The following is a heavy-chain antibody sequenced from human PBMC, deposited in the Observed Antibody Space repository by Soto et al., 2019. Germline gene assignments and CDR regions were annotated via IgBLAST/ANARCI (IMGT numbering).Heavy chain of an antibody. CDR2: ISYDGSGK. Sequence: VQLVESGGGAVQPGRSLRLSCAASGFSFSTYGMHWVRQAPGKGLEWVAVISYDGSGKYYADSVKGRFTISRDNTKNTLDLQMNSLRAEDTAIYYCAKEDWSYQAYAFDIWGQGTMVNVSS. V-gene: IGHV3-30*18. D-gene: IGHD1-7*01. CDR1: GFSFSTYG. CDR3: AKEDWSYQAYAFDI. J-gene: IGHJ3*02.